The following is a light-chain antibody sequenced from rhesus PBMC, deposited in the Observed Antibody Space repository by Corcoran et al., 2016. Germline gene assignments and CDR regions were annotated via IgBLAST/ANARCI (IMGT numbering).Light chain of an antibody. J-gene: IGKJ4*01. CDR3: VQAIAFPLT. CDR2: GGS. V-gene: IGKV2-72*01. CDR1: QSLPHSNGNTY. Sequence: DIVMIQTPLSLPITPGEPASISCRPSQSLPHSNGNTYLHWYLHKPGQSPTFLIYGGSSRASGVLDRFSGNGSGTDFTRKISRVEAEDVGVYYCVQAIAFPLTFGGGTKVEIK.